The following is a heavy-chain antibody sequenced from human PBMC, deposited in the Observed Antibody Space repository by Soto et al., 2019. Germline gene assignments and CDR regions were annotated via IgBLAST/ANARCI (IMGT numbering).Heavy chain of an antibody. V-gene: IGHV3-30*03. CDR3: ARDGLMGVTNLAAD. Sequence: QVQLVESGGGVVQPGRSLSLSCAASGFTFSTYGMHWVRQAPGKGLEWVAVISDDGSHTYYADSVKGRFTVSRDNPKNTLYLQMNSLRAEDTAVYYCARDGLMGVTNLAADWGQGTLVTVSS. CDR2: ISDDGSHT. D-gene: IGHD2-21*02. J-gene: IGHJ4*02. CDR1: GFTFSTYG.